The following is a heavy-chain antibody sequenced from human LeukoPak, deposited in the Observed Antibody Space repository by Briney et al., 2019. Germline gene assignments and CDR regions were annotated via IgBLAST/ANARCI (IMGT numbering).Heavy chain of an antibody. CDR3: AKDPPNYDFWSGYLYY. V-gene: IGHV3-23*01. J-gene: IGHJ4*02. D-gene: IGHD3-3*01. Sequence: GGSLRLSCAASGFTFSSYAMSWVRQAPGKGLEWVSAISGSGGSTYYADSVKGRFIISRDNSKNTLYLQMNSLRAEDTAVYYCAKDPPNYDFWSGYLYYWGQGTLVTVSS. CDR2: ISGSGGST. CDR1: GFTFSSYA.